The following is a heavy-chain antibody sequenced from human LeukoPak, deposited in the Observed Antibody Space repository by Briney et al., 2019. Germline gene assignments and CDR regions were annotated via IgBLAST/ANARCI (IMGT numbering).Heavy chain of an antibody. Sequence: ASVKVSCKASGGTFSSYAISWVRQAPGQGLEWMGRIIPILGIANYAQKFQGRVTITADKSTSTAYMELSSLRSEDTAVYYRAEILESGVPAATGGYWGQGTLVTVSS. CDR1: GGTFSSYA. CDR2: IIPILGIA. V-gene: IGHV1-69*04. D-gene: IGHD2-2*01. CDR3: AEILESGVPAATGGY. J-gene: IGHJ4*02.